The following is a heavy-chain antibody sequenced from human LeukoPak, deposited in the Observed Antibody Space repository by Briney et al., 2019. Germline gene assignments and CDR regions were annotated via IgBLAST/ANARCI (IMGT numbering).Heavy chain of an antibody. V-gene: IGHV3-23*01. CDR3: VKDLVGYDSSGYRDY. Sequence: TGGSLRLSCAASGFTFSSYGMSWVRQAPGKGLEWVSAISGSGGSTYYADSVKGRFTISRDNSKNTLYLQMNSLRAEDTAVYYCVKDLVGYDSSGYRDYWGQGTLVTVSS. CDR2: ISGSGGST. J-gene: IGHJ4*02. CDR1: GFTFSSYG. D-gene: IGHD3-22*01.